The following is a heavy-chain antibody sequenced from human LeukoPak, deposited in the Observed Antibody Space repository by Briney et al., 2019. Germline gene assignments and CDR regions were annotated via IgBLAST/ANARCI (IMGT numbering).Heavy chain of an antibody. J-gene: IGHJ6*02. CDR1: GFTFSSYA. V-gene: IGHV3-7*01. CDR3: ARDSSLDIVGATPGLDYYYGMDV. D-gene: IGHD1-26*01. Sequence: PGGSLRLSCAATGFTFSSYAMHWVRQAPGKGLEWVANIKQDGSEKYYVDSVKGRFTISRDNAKNSLYLQMNSLRAEDTAVYYCARDSSLDIVGATPGLDYYYGMDVWGQGTTVTVSS. CDR2: IKQDGSEK.